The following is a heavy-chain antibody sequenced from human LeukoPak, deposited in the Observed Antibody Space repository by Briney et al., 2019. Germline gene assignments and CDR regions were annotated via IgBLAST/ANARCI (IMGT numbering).Heavy chain of an antibody. CDR1: GYSFIAYG. CDR3: ARAPGYSSSWNDY. V-gene: IGHV1-18*01. CDR2: ISAYNGNT. D-gene: IGHD6-13*01. Sequence: GASVKVSCAASGYSFIAYGINWVRQAPGQGLEWMGWISAYNGNTNYAQKLQGRVTMTTDTSTSTAYMELRGLISDDTAVYYCARAPGYSSSWNDYWGQGTLVTVSS. J-gene: IGHJ4*02.